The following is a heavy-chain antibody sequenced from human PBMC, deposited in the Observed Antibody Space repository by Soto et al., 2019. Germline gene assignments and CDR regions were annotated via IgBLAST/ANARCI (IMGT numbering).Heavy chain of an antibody. D-gene: IGHD1-26*01. CDR3: AKYSDPYPGYNGLHL. V-gene: IGHV3-23*01. CDR2: IAATSDAE. CDR1: GFPFDTSA. Sequence: EGRLLESGGGLVPPGGSLRLSCVASGFPFDTSAMNWVRQTPEKGLEGVSIIAATSDAEYYADSVKGRFATSRDTSRNTISLQMDSLRAEDTAIYDCAKYSDPYPGYNGLHLWGQGTTVIVSS. J-gene: IGHJ6*02.